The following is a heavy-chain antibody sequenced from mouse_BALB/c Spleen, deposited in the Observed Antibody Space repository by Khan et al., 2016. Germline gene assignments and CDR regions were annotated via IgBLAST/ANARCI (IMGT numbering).Heavy chain of an antibody. CDR1: GYTFTDYA. V-gene: IGHV1S137*01. Sequence: QVQLQQSGAELVRPGVSVKISCKGSGYTFTDYAMHWVKQSHAKSLEWIGVISTYYGDASYNQKFKGKATMTVDKSSSTAYMELARLTSEASAISYCARDGDDYWGQGTTLTVSS. J-gene: IGHJ2*01. CDR3: ARDGDDY. CDR2: ISTYYGDA.